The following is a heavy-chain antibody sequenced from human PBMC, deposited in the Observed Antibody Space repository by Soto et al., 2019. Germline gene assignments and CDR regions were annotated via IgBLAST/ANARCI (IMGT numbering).Heavy chain of an antibody. Sequence: EVQLLESGGGLVQPGGSLRLSCAASGFTFSSYAMSWVRQAPGKGLEWGSAISGSGGSTYYADSVKGRFTISRDNSKNTLYLQMNSLRAEDTAVYYCAMFGSGNPFEDDWGQGTLVTVSS. CDR1: GFTFSSYA. D-gene: IGHD3-10*02. J-gene: IGHJ4*02. CDR2: ISGSGGST. V-gene: IGHV3-23*01. CDR3: AMFGSGNPFEDD.